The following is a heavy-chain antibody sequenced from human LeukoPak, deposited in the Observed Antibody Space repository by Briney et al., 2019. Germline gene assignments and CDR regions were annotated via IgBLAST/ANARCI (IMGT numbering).Heavy chain of an antibody. CDR2: ISGNGGST. J-gene: IGHJ3*02. Sequence: GGSLRLSCAASGFTFSSYALSWVRQAPRKGLERVWPISGNGGSTYNADSVKGRFTISRDNSKNTQDLQMNSLRAEDTAVYCCAKGEYREWELLSAFDIWGQGTMVTISS. CDR3: AKGEYREWELLSAFDI. D-gene: IGHD1-26*01. V-gene: IGHV3-23*01. CDR1: GFTFSSYA.